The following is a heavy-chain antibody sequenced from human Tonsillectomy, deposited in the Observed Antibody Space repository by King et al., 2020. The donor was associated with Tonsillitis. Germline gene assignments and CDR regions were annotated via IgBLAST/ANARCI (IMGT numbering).Heavy chain of an antibody. D-gene: IGHD4-23*01. CDR3: ARVNSAGLDY. J-gene: IGHJ4*02. CDR1: EFTFSSYW. V-gene: IGHV3-7*04. CDR2: IKQDGSDK. Sequence: VQLVESGGGLVQPGGSLRLSCAASEFTFSSYWMSWVRQAPGKGLEWVANIKQDGSDKYYADSLRGRFTISRDNAKNSVYLQMNSLRAEDTAVYYCARVNSAGLDYWGQGTLVTVSS.